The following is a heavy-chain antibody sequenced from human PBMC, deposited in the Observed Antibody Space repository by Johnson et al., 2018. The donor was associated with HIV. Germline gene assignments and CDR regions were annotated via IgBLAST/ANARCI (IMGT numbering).Heavy chain of an antibody. CDR1: GFIFSNHD. V-gene: IGHV3-30*03. J-gene: IGHJ3*02. D-gene: IGHD1-1*01. CDR2: ISFDGTDK. CDR3: ASRYTVDAFDI. Sequence: QMLLVESGGGVVQPGRSLRLSCTASGFIFSNHDIDWVRQAPGKGLEWVVHISFDGTDKYYADSVKGRFNISRDNSKNALYLQMNSLRAEDTAVYYCASRYTVDAFDIWGQGTMVTVSS.